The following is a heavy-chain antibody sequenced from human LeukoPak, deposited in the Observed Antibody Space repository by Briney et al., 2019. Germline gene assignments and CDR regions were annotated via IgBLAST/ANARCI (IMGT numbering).Heavy chain of an antibody. CDR1: GFTFSSFG. J-gene: IGHJ4*02. D-gene: IGHD3-16*01. CDR3: ARGDDFSGDY. V-gene: IGHV3-30*02. CDR2: IRYDGSNQ. Sequence: GGSLRLSCAASGFTFSSFGMHWVRQAPGKGLGWVAFIRYDGSNQYYADSVKGRFTISRDNSKNTLYLQMNSLRVEDTAVYYCARGDDFSGDYWGQGTLVTVSS.